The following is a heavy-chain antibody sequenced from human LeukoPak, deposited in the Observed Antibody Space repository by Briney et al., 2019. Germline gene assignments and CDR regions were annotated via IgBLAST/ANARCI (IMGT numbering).Heavy chain of an antibody. CDR2: ISSDGSIT. CDR1: GFTFSTYW. J-gene: IGHJ4*02. Sequence: PGGSLRLSCAASGFTFSTYWMHWVRQAPGKGLVWVSRISSDGSITGYADSVKGRFTISRDNSENTLYLQMNSLRAEDTAVYYCARGRWLHPYFDYWGQGTLVTVSS. D-gene: IGHD5-24*01. V-gene: IGHV3-74*01. CDR3: ARGRWLHPYFDY.